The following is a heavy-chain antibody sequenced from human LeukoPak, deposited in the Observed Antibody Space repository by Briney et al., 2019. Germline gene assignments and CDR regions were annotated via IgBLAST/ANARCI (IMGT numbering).Heavy chain of an antibody. Sequence: GGSLRLSCAASEFTFSIYAMSWVRQAPGRGLEWVASITSTGESTRYAGSGKGRFTTSRDNSKYTVYLQMNSLRAEDMAIYYCAKDWPNNFGTNGHYYRRDGDCWGQVALVTV. V-gene: IGHV3-23*01. D-gene: IGHD2-8*01. CDR1: EFTFSIYA. J-gene: IGHJ4*02. CDR2: ITSTGEST. CDR3: AKDWPNNFGTNGHYYRRDGDC.